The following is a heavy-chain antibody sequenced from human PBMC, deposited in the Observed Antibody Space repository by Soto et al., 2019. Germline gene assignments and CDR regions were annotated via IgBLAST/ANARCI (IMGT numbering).Heavy chain of an antibody. CDR1: GFTFTTYT. V-gene: IGHV3-21*01. J-gene: IGHJ4*02. CDR2: ISSRSGSSK. D-gene: IGHD2-8*01. CDR3: ARKGVSNLDF. Sequence: WGSLRLSCAASGFTFTTYTMTWVRQAPGKGLEWVSVISSRSGSSKYYADSVKGRFTISRDNAKNSLYLQMNSLSADDTAMYYCARKGVSNLDFWGQGTLVTVSS.